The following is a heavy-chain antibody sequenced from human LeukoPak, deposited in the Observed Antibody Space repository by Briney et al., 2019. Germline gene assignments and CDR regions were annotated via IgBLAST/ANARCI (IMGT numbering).Heavy chain of an antibody. J-gene: IGHJ4*02. D-gene: IGHD3-22*01. V-gene: IGHV3-11*01. CDR1: GFTFSDYY. CDR3: ARVLSSGYSPFDY. Sequence: PGGSLRLSCAASGFTFSDYYMTWIRQAPGKGLEWVSHITSTGATIYYADPVKGRFTIARDNAKNSLSLQMNSLRAEDTAVYFCARVLSSGYSPFDYWGQGILVTVSS. CDR2: ITSTGATI.